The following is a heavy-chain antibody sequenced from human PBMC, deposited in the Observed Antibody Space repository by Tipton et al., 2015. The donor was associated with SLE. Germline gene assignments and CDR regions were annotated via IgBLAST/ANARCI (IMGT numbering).Heavy chain of an antibody. CDR2: ISSSGSTI. CDR3: ARGYYYDSSGADY. Sequence: SLRLSCAASGFTFSSYEMNWVRRAPGKGLEWVSYISSSGSTIYYADSVKGRFTISRDNAKNSLYLQMNSLRAEDTALYYCARGYYYDSSGADYWGQGTLVTVSS. D-gene: IGHD3-22*01. V-gene: IGHV3-48*03. J-gene: IGHJ4*02. CDR1: GFTFSSYE.